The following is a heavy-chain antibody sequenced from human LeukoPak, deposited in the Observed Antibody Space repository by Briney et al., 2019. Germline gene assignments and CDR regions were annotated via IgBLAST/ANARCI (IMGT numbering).Heavy chain of an antibody. CDR1: GYTFTSYG. J-gene: IGHJ6*02. D-gene: IGHD2-15*01. CDR2: ISAYNGNT. CDR3: ARDRPDIVVVVAAPRYGMDV. V-gene: IGHV1-18*01. Sequence: EASVKVSCKASGYTFTSYGISWVRQAPGQGLEWMGWISAYNGNTNYAQKLQGRVTMTTDTSTSTAYMELRSLRSDDTAVYYCARDRPDIVVVVAAPRYGMDVWGQGTTVTVSS.